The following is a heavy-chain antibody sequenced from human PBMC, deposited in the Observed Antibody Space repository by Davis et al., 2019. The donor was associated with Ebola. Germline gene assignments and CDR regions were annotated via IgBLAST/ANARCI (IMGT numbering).Heavy chain of an antibody. D-gene: IGHD3-16*02. J-gene: IGHJ2*01. CDR1: GYTFTSYA. CDR2: INAGNGNT. CDR3: ARVMYDYVWGSYRNWYFDL. Sequence: AASVKVSCKASGYTFTSYAMHWVRQAPGQRLEWMGWINAGNGNTKYSQKFQGRVTITRDTSASTAYMELSSLRSEDTAVYYCARVMYDYVWGSYRNWYFDLWGRGTLVTVSS. V-gene: IGHV1-3*01.